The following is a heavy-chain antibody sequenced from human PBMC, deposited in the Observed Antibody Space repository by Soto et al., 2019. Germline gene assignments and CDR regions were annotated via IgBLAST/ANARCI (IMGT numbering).Heavy chain of an antibody. D-gene: IGHD5-18*01. CDR1: GGTFSGHA. Sequence: QVQLVQSGAEVKKPGSSVKVSCEASGGTFSGHAISWVRQAPGQGPEWMGGLIPLFGTTQHAQNLQDRFTITADKSTSTVYLQLTSLRVGDTAVYYCARAPRDGYGLDAWGQGTLVSVSS. CDR3: ARAPRDGYGLDA. J-gene: IGHJ5*02. V-gene: IGHV1-69*06. CDR2: LIPLFGTT.